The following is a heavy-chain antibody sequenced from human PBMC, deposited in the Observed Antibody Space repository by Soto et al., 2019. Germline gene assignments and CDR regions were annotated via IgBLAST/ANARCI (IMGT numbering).Heavy chain of an antibody. Sequence: SETLSLTCTVPGGSVSSGSYYWSWIRQPPGKGLEWIGYIYYSGSTNYNPSLKSRVTISVDTSKNQFSLKLSSVTAADTAVYYCAGEYSSSSSFDYWGQGTLVTVSS. J-gene: IGHJ4*02. CDR2: IYYSGST. CDR3: AGEYSSSSSFDY. CDR1: GGSVSSGSYY. D-gene: IGHD6-6*01. V-gene: IGHV4-61*01.